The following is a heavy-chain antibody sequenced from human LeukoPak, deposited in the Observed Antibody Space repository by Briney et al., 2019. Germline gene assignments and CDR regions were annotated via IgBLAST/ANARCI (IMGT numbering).Heavy chain of an antibody. D-gene: IGHD2-15*01. CDR1: GGSFSGYY. CDR3: ARGSQSLGYCSGGSCRAKIFDY. J-gene: IGHJ4*02. V-gene: IGHV4-34*01. Sequence: SETLSLTCAVYGGSFSGYYWSWIRQPPGKGLEWIGEINHSGSTNYNPSLKSRVTILVDTSKNQFSLKLSSVTAADTAVYYCARGSQSLGYCSGGSCRAKIFDYWGQGTLVTVSS. CDR2: INHSGST.